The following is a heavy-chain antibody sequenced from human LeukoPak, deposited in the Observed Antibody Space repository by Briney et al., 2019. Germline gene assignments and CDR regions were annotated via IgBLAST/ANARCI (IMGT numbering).Heavy chain of an antibody. Sequence: GASAKVSCKASGYTFTSYDINWVRQATGQGLEWMGWMNPNSGNTGYAQKFQGRVTMTRNTSISTAYMELSSLRSEDTAVYYCAREIGYSSSWYKIYYYYYYMDVWGKGTTVTISS. CDR2: MNPNSGNT. V-gene: IGHV1-8*01. D-gene: IGHD6-13*01. J-gene: IGHJ6*03. CDR3: AREIGYSSSWYKIYYYYYYMDV. CDR1: GYTFTSYD.